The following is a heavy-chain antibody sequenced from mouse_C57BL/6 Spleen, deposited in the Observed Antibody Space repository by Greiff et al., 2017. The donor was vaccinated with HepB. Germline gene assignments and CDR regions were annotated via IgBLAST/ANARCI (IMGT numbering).Heavy chain of an antibody. CDR1: GYTFTSYW. V-gene: IGHV1-7*01. CDR3: ARCTVVARYFDV. D-gene: IGHD1-1*01. Sequence: QVHVKQSGAELAKPGASVKLSCKASGYTFTSYWMHWVKQRPGQGLEWIGYINPSSGYTKYNQKFKDKATLTADKSSSTAYMQLSSLTYEDSAVYYCARCTVVARYFDVWGTGTTVTVSS. CDR2: INPSSGYT. J-gene: IGHJ1*03.